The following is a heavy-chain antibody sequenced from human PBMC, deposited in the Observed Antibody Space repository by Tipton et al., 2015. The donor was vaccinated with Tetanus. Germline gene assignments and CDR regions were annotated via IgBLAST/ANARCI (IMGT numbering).Heavy chain of an antibody. D-gene: IGHD5-18*01. CDR2: IYYSGST. J-gene: IGHJ3*02. CDR1: GGSVSSGSYY. V-gene: IGHV4-61*01. CDR3: ARGRRIQLWNDAFDI. Sequence: TLSLTCTVSGGSVSSGSYYWSWIRQPPGKGLEWIGYIYYSGSTNYNPSLKSRVTISVDTSKNQFSLKLSSVTAADTAVYYCARGRRIQLWNDAFDIWGQGTMVTVSS.